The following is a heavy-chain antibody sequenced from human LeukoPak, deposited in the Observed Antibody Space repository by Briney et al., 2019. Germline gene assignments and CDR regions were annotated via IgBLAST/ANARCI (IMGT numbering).Heavy chain of an antibody. CDR2: IHYSGST. J-gene: IGHJ4*02. D-gene: IGHD6-13*01. Sequence: SETLSLTCTVSGGSISSYYWSWIRQPPGKGLEWIAYIHYSGSTQYNPSLRSRVTISVDTSKNQFSLKLSSVTAADTAVYYCARLYGSSWYGYWGQGTLVTVSS. V-gene: IGHV4-59*08. CDR3: ARLYGSSWYGY. CDR1: GGSISSYY.